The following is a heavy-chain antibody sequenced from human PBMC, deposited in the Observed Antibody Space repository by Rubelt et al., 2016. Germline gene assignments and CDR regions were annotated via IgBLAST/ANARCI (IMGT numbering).Heavy chain of an antibody. D-gene: IGHD3-22*01. V-gene: IGHV1-3*01. CDR1: GYTFTSYA. CDR3: AISTYYYDSSGYYPYWYFDL. Sequence: QVQLVQSGAEVKKPGASVKVSCKASGYTFTSYAMHWVRQAPGQRLEWMGWINAGNGNTKYSQKLQGRVTITRDTSASTAYMEPSSLRSEDTAVYYCAISTYYYDSSGYYPYWYFDLWGRGTLVTVSS. J-gene: IGHJ2*01. CDR2: INAGNGNT.